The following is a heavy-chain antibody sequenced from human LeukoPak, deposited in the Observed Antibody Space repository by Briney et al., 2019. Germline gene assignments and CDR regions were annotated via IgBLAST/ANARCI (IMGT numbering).Heavy chain of an antibody. J-gene: IGHJ3*02. Sequence: GGSLRLSCAASGFTDSGNHMSWVRQAPGKGLNWVSNIYSGGTTYYADSVKGRFTISRDNSKNTLYLQMNSLRAEDTAVYYCARDADYGGSPDAFDIWGRGTIVTVSS. V-gene: IGHV3-53*01. CDR1: GFTDSGNH. CDR2: IYSGGTT. CDR3: ARDADYGGSPDAFDI. D-gene: IGHD4-23*01.